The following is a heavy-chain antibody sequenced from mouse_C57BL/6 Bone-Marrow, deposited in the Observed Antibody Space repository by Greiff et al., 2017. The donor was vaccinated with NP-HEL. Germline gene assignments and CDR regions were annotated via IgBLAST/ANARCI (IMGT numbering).Heavy chain of an antibody. Sequence: VHVKQSGPELVKPGASVKMSCKASGYTFTDYNMHWVKQSHGKSLEWIGYINPNNGGTSYNQKFKGKATLTVNKSSSTAYMELRSLTSEDSAVYYCASPAGDYSWYFDVWGTGTTVTVSS. CDR3: ASPAGDYSWYFDV. CDR2: INPNNGGT. J-gene: IGHJ1*03. V-gene: IGHV1-22*01. CDR1: GYTFTDYN. D-gene: IGHD1-1*01.